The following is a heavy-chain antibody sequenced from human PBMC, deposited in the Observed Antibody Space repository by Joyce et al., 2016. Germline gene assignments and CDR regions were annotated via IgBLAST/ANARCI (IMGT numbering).Heavy chain of an antibody. D-gene: IGHD4-11*01. Sequence: EVQLLESGGGLVQPGGSLRLSCAASGFTFTNYAMTWVRQAPGMGLECVSTITGSGENTYSADFVKCRFTISRDNSKYTQYLQMNSLRATATAVYYCASHSNSYCCYDMDVWGQGTTVTVSS. CDR2: ITGSGENT. J-gene: IGHJ6*02. CDR3: ASHSNSYCCYDMDV. CDR1: GFTFTNYA. V-gene: IGHV3-23*01.